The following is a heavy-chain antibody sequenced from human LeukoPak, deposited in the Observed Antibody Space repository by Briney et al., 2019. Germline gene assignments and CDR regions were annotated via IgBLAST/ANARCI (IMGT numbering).Heavy chain of an antibody. V-gene: IGHV3-30*03. J-gene: IGHJ6*02. CDR1: GFTFSSYG. D-gene: IGHD7-27*01. CDR3: ASPGEAGYYYYGMDV. CDR2: ISYDGSNK. Sequence: PGGSLRLSCAASGFTFSSYGMHWVRQAPGKGLEWVAVISYDGSNKYYADSVKGRFTISRDNSKNTLYLQVNSLRAEDTAVYYCASPGEAGYYYYGMDVWGQGTTVTVSS.